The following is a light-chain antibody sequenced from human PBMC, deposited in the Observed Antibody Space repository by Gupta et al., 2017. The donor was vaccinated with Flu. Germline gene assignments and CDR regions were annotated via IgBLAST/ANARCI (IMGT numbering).Light chain of an antibody. J-gene: IGLJ3*02. CDR2: KND. CDR3: AAWDDSLKGWL. V-gene: IGLV1-44*01. Sequence: QSVLTQPPSAFGTPGRRVTITCSGSNSNIGSEAVNWYQQFPGTAPKLLVYKNDQRPSGVPDRFSGSKSGTSASLAISGLQAEDEADYYCAAWDDSLKGWLFGGGTKLTVL. CDR1: NSNIGSEA.